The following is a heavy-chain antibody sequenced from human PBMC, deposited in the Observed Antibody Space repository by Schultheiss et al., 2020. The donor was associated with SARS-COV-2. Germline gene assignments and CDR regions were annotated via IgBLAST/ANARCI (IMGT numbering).Heavy chain of an antibody. CDR2: ISGSGGST. CDR3: ARDYSGSYSWFDY. D-gene: IGHD1-26*01. CDR1: GFTFSSYA. J-gene: IGHJ4*02. Sequence: GGSLRLSCAASGFTFSSYAMHWVRQAPGKGLEWVAVISGSGGSTYYADSVKGRFTISRDNAKNSLYLQMNSLRAEDTAVYYCARDYSGSYSWFDYWGQGTLVTVSS. V-gene: IGHV3-48*04.